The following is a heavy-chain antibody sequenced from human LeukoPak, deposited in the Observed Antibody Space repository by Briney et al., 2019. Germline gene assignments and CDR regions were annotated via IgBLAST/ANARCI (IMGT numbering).Heavy chain of an antibody. V-gene: IGHV4-59*01. D-gene: IGHD2-8*01. CDR3: ARAQYGGYYGMDV. CDR1: GRSISSYY. CDR2: IYYSGGT. Sequence: SETLSLTCTVSGRSISSYYWSWIRQPPGKGLEWIGFIYYSGGTNYNPSPQSRVTISVDTSKNQFSLKLSSVTAADTAVYYCARAQYGGYYGMDVWGQGTTVTVSS. J-gene: IGHJ6*02.